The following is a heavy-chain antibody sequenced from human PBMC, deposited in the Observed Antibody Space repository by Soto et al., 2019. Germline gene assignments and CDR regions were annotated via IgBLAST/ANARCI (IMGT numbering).Heavy chain of an antibody. Sequence: ASVKVSCKASGYTFTSYAMHWVRQAPGQRLEWMGWINAGNGNTKYSQKFQGRVTITRDTSASTAYMELSSLRSEDTAVYYCARDKYYDFWSGYYTGYYGMDVWGQGTTATVSS. CDR2: INAGNGNT. V-gene: IGHV1-3*01. CDR1: GYTFTSYA. D-gene: IGHD3-3*01. CDR3: ARDKYYDFWSGYYTGYYGMDV. J-gene: IGHJ6*02.